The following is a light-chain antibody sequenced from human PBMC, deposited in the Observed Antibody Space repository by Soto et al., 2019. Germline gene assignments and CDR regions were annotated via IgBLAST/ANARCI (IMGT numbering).Light chain of an antibody. CDR1: QSVNSNY. J-gene: IGKJ1*01. V-gene: IGKV3-20*01. CDR3: QQYGSSRT. Sequence: EIVLTQSPGTLSLSPGERATLSCRASQSVNSNYLVWYQQKPGQAPRLLIYDVSNRATGIPDRFSGSGSGSDFTFTISRLEPEDFAVYSCQQYGSSRTFGQGTKV. CDR2: DVS.